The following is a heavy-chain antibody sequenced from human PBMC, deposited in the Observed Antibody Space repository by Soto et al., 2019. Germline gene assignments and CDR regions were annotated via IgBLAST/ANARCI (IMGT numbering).Heavy chain of an antibody. J-gene: IGHJ4*02. Sequence: QVQLVQSGAEVKKPGSSVKVSCKASGGTFSSYTISWVRQAPGPGLEWMGRIIPILGIANYAQKFQGRVTITADKSTSTAYMELSSLRSEDTAVYYCARFGELLTPRFDYWGQGTLVTVSS. V-gene: IGHV1-69*02. CDR2: IIPILGIA. CDR1: GGTFSSYT. D-gene: IGHD3-10*01. CDR3: ARFGELLTPRFDY.